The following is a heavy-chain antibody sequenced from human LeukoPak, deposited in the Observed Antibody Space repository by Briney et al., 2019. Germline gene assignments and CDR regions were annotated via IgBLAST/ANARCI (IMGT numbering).Heavy chain of an antibody. CDR1: GYTFTSYG. Sequence: ASVKVSCKASGYTFTSYGISWVRQAPGQGLEWMGWISAFSGNTNDAQKFQGRVTMTTDTSTSTAYMELRSLRSDDTAVYYCARDRDGYNGGDYWGPGTLVTVSS. J-gene: IGHJ4*02. CDR3: ARDRDGYNGGDY. D-gene: IGHD5-24*01. V-gene: IGHV1-18*01. CDR2: ISAFSGNT.